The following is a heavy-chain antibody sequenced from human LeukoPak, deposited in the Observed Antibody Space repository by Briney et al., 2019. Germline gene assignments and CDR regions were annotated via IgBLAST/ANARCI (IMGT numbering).Heavy chain of an antibody. J-gene: IGHJ4*02. Sequence: GGSLRLSCAASGFTNSSNYMSWVRQAPGKGLEWVSVIYNSDGTYYADSVKGRFTISRDNSKNTVSLQMNSLRAEDTAVYYCARASFWFDYSGYYFDSWGQGTLVTVSS. CDR2: IYNSDGT. CDR1: GFTNSSNY. D-gene: IGHD2-15*01. V-gene: IGHV3-66*01. CDR3: ARASFWFDYSGYYFDS.